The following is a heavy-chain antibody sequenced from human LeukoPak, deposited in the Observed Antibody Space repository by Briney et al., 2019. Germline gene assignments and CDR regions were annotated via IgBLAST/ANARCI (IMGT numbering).Heavy chain of an antibody. Sequence: KSGGSLRLSCAGSGFALKSYSLTWVRPAPGKGLEWVSSISSTSAYIHYADSVKGRFTISRDNVDNVVYLEMNSLGAEDTATYYCARVAVSGPTGWFDSWGQGTLVIVSS. V-gene: IGHV3-21*01. CDR2: ISSTSAYI. CDR1: GFALKSYS. J-gene: IGHJ5*01. D-gene: IGHD2-8*02. CDR3: ARVAVSGPTGWFDS.